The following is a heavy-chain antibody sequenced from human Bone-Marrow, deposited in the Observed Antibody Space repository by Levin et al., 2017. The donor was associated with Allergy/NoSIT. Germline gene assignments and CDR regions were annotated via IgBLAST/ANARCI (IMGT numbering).Heavy chain of an antibody. CDR2: IYSGGST. Sequence: GGSLRLSCAASGFTVSSNYMSWVRQAPGKGLEWVSVIYSGGSTYYADSVKGRFTISRDNSKNTLYLQMNSLKAEDTAVYYWARDIRAAAGTDYYGMDVWGQGTTVTVSS. J-gene: IGHJ6*02. V-gene: IGHV3-53*01. CDR3: ARDIRAAAGTDYYGMDV. D-gene: IGHD6-13*01. CDR1: GFTVSSNY.